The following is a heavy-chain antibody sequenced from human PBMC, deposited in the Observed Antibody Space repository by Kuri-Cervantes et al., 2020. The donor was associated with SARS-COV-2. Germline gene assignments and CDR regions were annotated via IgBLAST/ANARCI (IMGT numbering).Heavy chain of an antibody. CDR1: GYSISSGYY. CDR2: TYHSGST. J-gene: IGHJ3*02. V-gene: IGHV4-38-2*02. Sequence: GSLRLSCTVSGYSISSGYYWGWIRQPPGKGLEWIGSTYHSGSTYYNPSLKSRVTISVDTSKNQFSLKLSSVTAADTAVYYCARDLREDAFDIWGQGTMVTVSS. CDR3: ARDLREDAFDI.